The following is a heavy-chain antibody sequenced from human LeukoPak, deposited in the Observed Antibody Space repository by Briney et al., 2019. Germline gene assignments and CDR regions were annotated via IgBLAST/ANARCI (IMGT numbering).Heavy chain of an antibody. J-gene: IGHJ4*02. V-gene: IGHV3-7*03. D-gene: IGHD3-22*01. CDR3: ASVYYYDSSGNFDY. CDR1: GFTFSSYW. Sequence: GGSLRLSCAASGFTFSSYWMSWARQAPGKGLEWVANIKQDGSEKYYVDSVKGRFTISRDNAKNSLYLQMNSLRAEDTAVYYCASVYYYDSSGNFDYWGQGTLVTVSS. CDR2: IKQDGSEK.